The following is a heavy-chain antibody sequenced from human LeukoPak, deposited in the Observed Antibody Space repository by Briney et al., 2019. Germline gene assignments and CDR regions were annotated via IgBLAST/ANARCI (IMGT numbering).Heavy chain of an antibody. D-gene: IGHD3-22*01. Sequence: GRSLRLSCAASGFTFSSYAMHWVRQAPGKGLEWVAVISYDGSNKYYADFVKGRFTISRDNSKNTLYLQMNSLRAEDAAVYYCATDPDSSGYYYPIFDYWGQGTLVTVSS. J-gene: IGHJ4*02. CDR1: GFTFSSYA. CDR2: ISYDGSNK. V-gene: IGHV3-30-3*01. CDR3: ATDPDSSGYYYPIFDY.